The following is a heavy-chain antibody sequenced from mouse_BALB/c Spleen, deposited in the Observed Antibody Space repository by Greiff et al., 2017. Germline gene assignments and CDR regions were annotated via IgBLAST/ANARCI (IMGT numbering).Heavy chain of an antibody. CDR2: IFPGTGTT. Sequence: VQLQQSGAELVKPGASVKLSCKTSGYTFTSYWIQWVKQRPGQGLGWIGEIFPGTGTTYYNEKFKGKATLTIDTSSSTAYMQLSSLTSEDSAVYFCARGGGWDDYWGQGTTLTVSS. CDR1: GYTFTSYW. CDR3: ARGGGWDDY. D-gene: IGHD3-3*01. V-gene: IGHV1S132*01. J-gene: IGHJ2*01.